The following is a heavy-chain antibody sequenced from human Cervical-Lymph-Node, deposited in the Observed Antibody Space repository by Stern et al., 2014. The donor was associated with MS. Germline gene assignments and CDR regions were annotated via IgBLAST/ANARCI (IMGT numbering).Heavy chain of an antibody. V-gene: IGHV1-3*01. D-gene: IGHD1-26*01. CDR3: ARRAAGGSYDY. CDR1: GYTFTSYA. CDR2: INAGKGNT. J-gene: IGHJ4*02. Sequence: VQLVQPAAEVKKPGASVKVSCKASGYTFTSYAMHWVRQAPGQRLEWMGWINAGKGNTKYSQKCQGRVTITRDTSASTAYMELSSLRSEDTAVYYCARRAAGGSYDYWGQGTLVTVSS.